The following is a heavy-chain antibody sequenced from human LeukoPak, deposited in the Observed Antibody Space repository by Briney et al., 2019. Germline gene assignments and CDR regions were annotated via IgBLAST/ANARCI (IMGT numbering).Heavy chain of an antibody. J-gene: IGHJ6*02. Sequence: GGSLRLSCAASGFTFSSNYMSWVRQAPGKGLEGVSVIYSGGSTYYADSVKGRFTISRDNSKNTLYLQMNSLRAEDTAVYYCARARRIQLWPYYYGMDVWGQGTTVTVSS. CDR3: ARARRIQLWPYYYGMDV. CDR2: IYSGGST. D-gene: IGHD5-18*01. V-gene: IGHV3-53*01. CDR1: GFTFSSNY.